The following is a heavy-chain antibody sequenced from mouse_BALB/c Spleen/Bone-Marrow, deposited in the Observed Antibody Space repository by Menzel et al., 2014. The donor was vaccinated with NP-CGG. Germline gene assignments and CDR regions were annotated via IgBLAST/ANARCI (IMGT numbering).Heavy chain of an antibody. CDR2: IWRGGST. D-gene: IGHD2-3*01. J-gene: IGHJ4*01. Sequence: VQGVESGPSLVQPSQSLSITCTVSGFSLISYGVHWVRQSPGKGLEWLGVIWRGGSTDYNAALMSRLSITKDNSKSQVFFKMNSLQADDTAIYYCAIDGYYAMDYWGQGTSVTVSS. CDR1: GFSLISYG. CDR3: AIDGYYAMDY. V-gene: IGHV2-5-1*01.